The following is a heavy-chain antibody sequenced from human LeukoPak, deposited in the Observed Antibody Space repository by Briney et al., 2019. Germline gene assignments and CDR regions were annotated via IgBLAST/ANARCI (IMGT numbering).Heavy chain of an antibody. CDR1: GFTFSSYA. D-gene: IGHD1-26*01. V-gene: IGHV3-23*01. Sequence: GGSLRLSCAASGFTFSSYAMSWVRQAPGKGLEWVSAISGSGGSTYYADSVKGRFTISRDNSKNTLYLQMNSLRAEDTAVYYCARDPSGSYSFDYWGQGTLVTVSS. CDR3: ARDPSGSYSFDY. J-gene: IGHJ4*02. CDR2: ISGSGGST.